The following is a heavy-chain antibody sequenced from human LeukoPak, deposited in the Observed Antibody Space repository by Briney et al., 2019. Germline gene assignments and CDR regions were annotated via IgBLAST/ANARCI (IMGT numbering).Heavy chain of an antibody. V-gene: IGHV4-34*01. CDR1: GGSFSGYY. CDR3: ARRAAGRYNNWFDP. Sequence: PSETLSLTCAVSGGSFSGYYWSWIRQPPGKGLEWIGEINHSGSTNYNPSLKSRVTISVDTSKNQFSLKLSSVTAADTAVYYCARRAAGRYNNWFDPWGQGTLVTVSS. CDR2: INHSGST. D-gene: IGHD6-19*01. J-gene: IGHJ5*02.